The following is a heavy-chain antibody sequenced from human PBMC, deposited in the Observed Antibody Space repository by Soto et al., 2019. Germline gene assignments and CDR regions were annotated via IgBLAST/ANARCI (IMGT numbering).Heavy chain of an antibody. CDR2: ISGLNGKT. J-gene: IGHJ6*02. D-gene: IGHD6-19*01. CDR3: ARDDDAGAVAPDV. CDR1: GYTFTNYG. Sequence: QVQLVQSGAEVRKPGASVKVSCKASGYTFTNYGISWVRQAPGQGLEWMGWISGLNGKTTYAQTLQGRFTMTADTSTGTAYMELRSLRSDDTAMYYCARDDDAGAVAPDVWGQGTPVTVSS. V-gene: IGHV1-18*01.